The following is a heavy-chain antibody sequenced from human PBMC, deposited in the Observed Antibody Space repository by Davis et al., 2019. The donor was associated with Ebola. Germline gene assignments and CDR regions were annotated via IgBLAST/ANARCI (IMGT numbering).Heavy chain of an antibody. J-gene: IGHJ6*04. V-gene: IGHV3-11*01. CDR1: GFTFSDYY. CDR2: ISSSGRTI. CDR3: ARDLLLPSYYYYGMDV. D-gene: IGHD2-15*01. Sequence: GGSLRLSCAASGFTFSDYYMSWIRQAPGKGLEWVSYISSSGRTIYYADSVKGRFTLSRDHAKNSLYLQMNSLRAEDTAVYYCARDLLLPSYYYYGMDVWGKGTTVTVSS.